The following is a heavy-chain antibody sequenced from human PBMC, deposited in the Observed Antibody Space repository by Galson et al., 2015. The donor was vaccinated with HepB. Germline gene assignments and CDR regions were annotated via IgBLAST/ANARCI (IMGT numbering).Heavy chain of an antibody. V-gene: IGHV3-23*01. J-gene: IGHJ5*02. CDR3: AKGPSGGWSPFDP. CDR2: ISGSGGST. CDR1: GFTFSSYA. Sequence: SLRLSCAASGFTFSSYAMSWVRQAPGKGLEWVSAISGSGGSTYYADSVKGRFTISRDNSKNTLYLQMDSLRAEDTAVYYCAKGPSGGWSPFDPWGQGTLVTVSS. D-gene: IGHD6-19*01.